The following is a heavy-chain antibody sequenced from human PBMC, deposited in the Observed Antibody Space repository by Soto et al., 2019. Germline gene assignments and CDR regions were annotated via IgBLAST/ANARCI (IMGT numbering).Heavy chain of an antibody. CDR2: ITSSSVQT. CDR3: ASLVRQHLPPLGP. J-gene: IGHJ5*02. Sequence: QVHLVESGGGLVKPGGSLRLSCAASGFDFSDAYMSWIRQAPGKGLEWVAWITSSSVQTRYADSVKGRLTISRDNAKNSLYLQMNSLRPEDTAVYYCASLVRQHLPPLGPWGQGTLVIVS. CDR1: GFDFSDAY. D-gene: IGHD6-13*01. V-gene: IGHV3-11*06.